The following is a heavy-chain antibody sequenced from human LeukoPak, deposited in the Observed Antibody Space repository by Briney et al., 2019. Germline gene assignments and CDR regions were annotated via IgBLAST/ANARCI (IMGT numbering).Heavy chain of an antibody. D-gene: IGHD3-10*01. Sequence: PSETLSLTCAVYGGSFSGYYWSWIRQAPGKGLEWIGEINHSGNTNYNPSLKSRVTISVDTSKNQFSLKLSSVTAADTAIYYCARARITMVRGVIIIRGGHFDSWGQGTLVTVSS. CDR1: GGSFSGYY. V-gene: IGHV4-34*01. J-gene: IGHJ4*02. CDR3: ARARITMVRGVIIIRGGHFDS. CDR2: INHSGNT.